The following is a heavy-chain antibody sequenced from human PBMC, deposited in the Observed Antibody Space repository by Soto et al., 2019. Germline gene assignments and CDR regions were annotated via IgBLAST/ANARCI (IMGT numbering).Heavy chain of an antibody. Sequence: GASVKVSCKASGYTFASYAMHWVRQAPGQRLEWMGWINAGNGNTKYSQKFQGRVTITRDTSASTAYMELSSLRSEDTAVYYCARGYGGPIGWFDPWGQGTLVTVSS. J-gene: IGHJ5*02. CDR2: INAGNGNT. CDR1: GYTFASYA. CDR3: ARGYGGPIGWFDP. D-gene: IGHD3-16*01. V-gene: IGHV1-3*01.